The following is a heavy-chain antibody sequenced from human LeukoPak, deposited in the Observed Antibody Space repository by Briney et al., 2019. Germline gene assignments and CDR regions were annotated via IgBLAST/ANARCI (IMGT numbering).Heavy chain of an antibody. CDR3: ARDYDGYYDFWSGPVDY. Sequence: GGSLRLSCAASGFTFSSYSMNWVRQAPGKGLEWVSSISSSSYIYYADSVKGRFTISRDNAKNSLYLQMNSLRAEDTAVYYCARDYDGYYDFWSGPVDYWGQGTLVTVSS. D-gene: IGHD3-3*01. CDR1: GFTFSSYS. CDR2: ISSSSYI. V-gene: IGHV3-21*01. J-gene: IGHJ4*02.